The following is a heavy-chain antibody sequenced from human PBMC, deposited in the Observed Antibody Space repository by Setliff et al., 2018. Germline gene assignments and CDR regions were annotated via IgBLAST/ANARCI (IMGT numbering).Heavy chain of an antibody. Sequence: GGSLRLSCAASGFTFSNYAMSWVRQAPGKGLEWVAVIWYDGSNKYYADSVKGRFTISRDNSKNTLYLQMNSLRAEDTAVYYCAKDPTSRYYNFWSGYFTDDYYYYYGMDVWGQGTTVTVSS. D-gene: IGHD3-3*01. CDR2: IWYDGSNK. CDR1: GFTFSNYA. V-gene: IGHV3-33*06. CDR3: AKDPTSRYYNFWSGYFTDDYYYYYGMDV. J-gene: IGHJ6*02.